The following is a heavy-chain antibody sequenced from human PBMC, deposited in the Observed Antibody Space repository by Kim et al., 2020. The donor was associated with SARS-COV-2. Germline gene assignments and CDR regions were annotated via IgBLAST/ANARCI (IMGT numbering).Heavy chain of an antibody. CDR1: GFTFSNAW. CDR2: IKSKTDGGTT. J-gene: IGHJ5*02. V-gene: IGHV3-15*01. Sequence: GGSLRLSCAASGFTFSNAWMSWVRQAPGKGLEWVGRIKSKTDGGTTDYAAPVKGRFTISRDDSKNTLYLQMNSLKTEDTAVYYCTTDLSNYDENWFDPWGQGTLVTVSS. CDR3: TTDLSNYDENWFDP. D-gene: IGHD3-3*01.